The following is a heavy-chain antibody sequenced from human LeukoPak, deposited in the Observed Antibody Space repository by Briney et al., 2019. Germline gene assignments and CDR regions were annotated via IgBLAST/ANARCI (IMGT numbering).Heavy chain of an antibody. Sequence: SETLSLTCAVYGGSFSSYYWSWIRQPPGKGLEWIGYIYHSGSTKYNPSLKSRVTISVDTSKNQFSLKLSSVTAADTAVYYCARDGYSGNDGLWGQGTLVTVSS. CDR2: IYHSGST. CDR1: GGSFSSYY. J-gene: IGHJ4*02. D-gene: IGHD5-12*01. V-gene: IGHV4-59*01. CDR3: ARDGYSGNDGL.